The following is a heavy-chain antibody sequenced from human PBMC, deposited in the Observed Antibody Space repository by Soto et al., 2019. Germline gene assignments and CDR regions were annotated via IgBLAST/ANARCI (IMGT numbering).Heavy chain of an antibody. V-gene: IGHV5-10-1*01. D-gene: IGHD5-12*01. CDR1: GYSFTSYW. J-gene: IGHJ4*02. Sequence: GESLKISCKASGYSFTSYWIIWVRQMPGRGLEWMGRIDPSDSYTDYNPAFQGHIIISSDKSTSTVYLQLTTLKASDNGMYYCARAPGSDDGYDYGSSHWGLGTLVTVSS. CDR2: IDPSDSYT. CDR3: ARAPGSDDGYDYGSSH.